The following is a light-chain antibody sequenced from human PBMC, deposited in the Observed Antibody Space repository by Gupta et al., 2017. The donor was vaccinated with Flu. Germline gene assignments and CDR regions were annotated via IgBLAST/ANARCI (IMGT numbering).Light chain of an antibody. V-gene: IGKV3-15*01. CDR3: QQYNNWPPVT. J-gene: IGKJ4*01. Sequence: DIVMTQSPATLSVSPGERATLSCRASQSVSSNVAWDQQKPGQAPRLLIYGASTRATGIPARFSGSGSGTEFTLTISSRQSEDFAVYYCQQYNNWPPVTFGGGTKVEIK. CDR2: GAS. CDR1: QSVSSN.